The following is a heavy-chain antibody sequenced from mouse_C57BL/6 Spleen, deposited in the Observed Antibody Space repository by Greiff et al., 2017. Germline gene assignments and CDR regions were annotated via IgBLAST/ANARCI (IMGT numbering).Heavy chain of an antibody. CDR3: ARRRDDAMDY. CDR2: INPNNGGT. J-gene: IGHJ4*01. V-gene: IGHV1-18*01. D-gene: IGHD3-3*01. CDR1: GYTFTDYN. Sequence: VQLQQSGPELVKPGASVKIPCKASGYTFTDYNMDWVKQSHGKSLEWIGEINPNNGGTIYNQKFKGKATLTVDKSSSTAYMELRSLTSEDTAVYYCARRRDDAMDYWGQGTSVTISS.